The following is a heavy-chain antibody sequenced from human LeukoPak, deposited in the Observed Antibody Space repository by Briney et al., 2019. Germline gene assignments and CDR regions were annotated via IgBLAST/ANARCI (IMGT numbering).Heavy chain of an antibody. V-gene: IGHV4-34*01. CDR3: ARQRGAGFDP. Sequence: SETLSLTCAVSGGSFSGYYWSWIRQPPGKGLEWIGEINHSGSTNYNPSLKSRVTISVDTSKNQFSLKLSSVTAADTAVYYCARQRGAGFDPWGQGTLVTVSS. CDR1: GGSFSGYY. D-gene: IGHD3-10*01. CDR2: INHSGST. J-gene: IGHJ5*02.